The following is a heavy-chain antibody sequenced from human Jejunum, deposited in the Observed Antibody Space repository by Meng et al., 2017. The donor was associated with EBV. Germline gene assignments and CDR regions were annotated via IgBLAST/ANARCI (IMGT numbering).Heavy chain of an antibody. Sequence: QVQLVESGXXXXXRXRAXSLSCAGSGFIFSRYGMNWVRQAPGKGLEWVAVIWSNGINKYYGDAVKGRFTISRDNSKNMVYLQMESLRAEDTALYYCATSIVAAGTIDYWGQGTLVTVS. V-gene: IGHV3-33*08. CDR3: ATSIVAAGTIDY. D-gene: IGHD6-13*01. CDR1: GFIFSRYG. J-gene: IGHJ4*02. CDR2: IWSNGINK.